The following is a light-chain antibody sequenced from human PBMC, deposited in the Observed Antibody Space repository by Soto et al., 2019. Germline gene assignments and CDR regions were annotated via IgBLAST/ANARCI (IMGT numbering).Light chain of an antibody. CDR2: DVR. CDR3: SSYTSSSTYV. CDR1: SSDVGYYNY. V-gene: IGLV2-14*03. J-gene: IGLJ1*01. Sequence: SALTQPASGSGSPGQSITIPCTGTSSDVGYYNYVSWYQQHPGKAPKLMIYDVRNRPSGVSNRFSGSKSGNTASLTISGLQAEDEADYYCSSYTSSSTYVFGTGTKLTVL.